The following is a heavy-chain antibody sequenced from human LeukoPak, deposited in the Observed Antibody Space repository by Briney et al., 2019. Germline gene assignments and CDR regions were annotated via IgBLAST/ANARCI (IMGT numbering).Heavy chain of an antibody. CDR1: GYTFKNYG. V-gene: IGHV1-18*01. Sequence: ASVKVSCKASGYTFKNYGISWVRQAPEEGLEWIGWINCNSGDTNYAQRLQGRVTITADKSTSTAYMELSSLRSEDTAVYYCARSFSTGTFDYWGQGTLVTVSS. J-gene: IGHJ4*02. CDR2: INCNSGDT. CDR3: ARSFSTGTFDY. D-gene: IGHD1-1*01.